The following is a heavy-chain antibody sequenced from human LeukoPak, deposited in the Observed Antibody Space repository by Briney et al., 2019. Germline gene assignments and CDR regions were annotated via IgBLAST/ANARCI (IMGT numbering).Heavy chain of an antibody. Sequence: PSETLSLTCTVSGGSISSYYWSWIRQPAGKGLEWIGRIYTSGSTNYNPSLKSRVTMSVDTSKNQFSLKLSSVTAADTAVYYCARGRKSIAARPVGYYFGYWGQGTLVTVSS. CDR1: GGSISSYY. D-gene: IGHD6-6*01. V-gene: IGHV4-4*07. CDR2: IYTSGST. J-gene: IGHJ4*02. CDR3: ARGRKSIAARPVGYYFGY.